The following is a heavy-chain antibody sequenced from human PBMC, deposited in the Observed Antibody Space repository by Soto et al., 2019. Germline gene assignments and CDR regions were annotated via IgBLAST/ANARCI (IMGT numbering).Heavy chain of an antibody. CDR3: AKVQQQYIWFDP. J-gene: IGHJ5*02. D-gene: IGHD6-13*01. Sequence: SETLSLTCPFSGGPIRSSSYSWGWIRQPPGKGLEWIGSIYYSGSTYYNPSLKSRVTISVDTSKNQFSLNLSSVTAADTAVYYCAKVQQQYIWFDPWGQGTLVTVSS. CDR1: GGPIRSSSYS. CDR2: IYYSGST. V-gene: IGHV4-39*01.